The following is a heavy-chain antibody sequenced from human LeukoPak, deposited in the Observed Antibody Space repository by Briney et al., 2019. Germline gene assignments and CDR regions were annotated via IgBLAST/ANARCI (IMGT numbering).Heavy chain of an antibody. CDR2: ISAYNGNT. CDR3: ARRRYSSPIDNWFDP. J-gene: IGHJ5*02. D-gene: IGHD6-13*01. Sequence: ASVKVSCKASGYTFTSYGISWVRQAPGQGLEWMGWISAYNGNTNYAQKLQGRVTMTTDTSTSTTYMELRSLRSDDTAVYYCARRRYSSPIDNWFDPWGQGTLVTVSS. CDR1: GYTFTSYG. V-gene: IGHV1-18*01.